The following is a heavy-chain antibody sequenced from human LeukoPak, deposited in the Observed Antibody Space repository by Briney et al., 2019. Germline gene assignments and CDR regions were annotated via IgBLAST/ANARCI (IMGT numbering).Heavy chain of an antibody. CDR3: ANTGYYSDSSGYYRNFDY. D-gene: IGHD3-22*01. Sequence: SGGSLRLSCAASGFTFSSYGMHWVRQAPGKGLEWVAVISYDGSNKYYADSVKGRFTISRDNSKNMLYLQMNSLRTEDTAVYYCANTGYYSDSSGYYRNFDYWGQGTLVTVSS. V-gene: IGHV3-30*18. CDR1: GFTFSSYG. CDR2: ISYDGSNK. J-gene: IGHJ4*02.